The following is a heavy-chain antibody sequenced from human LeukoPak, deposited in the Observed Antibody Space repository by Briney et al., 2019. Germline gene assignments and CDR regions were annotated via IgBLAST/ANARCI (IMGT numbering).Heavy chain of an antibody. CDR1: GFTFSSYE. V-gene: IGHV3-48*03. Sequence: GGSLRLSCAASGFTFSSYEMNWVRQAPGKGLEWVSYISSSGSTIYYADSVKGRFTISRDNAKNSLYLQMNSLRAEDTAVYYCAKALYYYDSSGYYMGYWGQGTLVTVSS. CDR2: ISSSGSTI. J-gene: IGHJ4*02. CDR3: AKALYYYDSSGYYMGY. D-gene: IGHD3-22*01.